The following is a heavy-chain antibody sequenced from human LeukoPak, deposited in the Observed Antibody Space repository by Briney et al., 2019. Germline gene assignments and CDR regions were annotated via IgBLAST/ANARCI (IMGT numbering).Heavy chain of an antibody. CDR3: ARDVFGWNDFDL. J-gene: IGHJ4*02. V-gene: IGHV3-7*05. D-gene: IGHD1-1*01. CDR1: GFTFSSYW. Sequence: PGGSLRLSCAASGFTFSSYWMNWVRQVPGKGLEWVANIKQDGSDQYYVDSVKGRFTISRDNAKKSLYLQMNSLRAEDTAVYYCARDVFGWNDFDLWGQGTLVTVSS. CDR2: IKQDGSDQ.